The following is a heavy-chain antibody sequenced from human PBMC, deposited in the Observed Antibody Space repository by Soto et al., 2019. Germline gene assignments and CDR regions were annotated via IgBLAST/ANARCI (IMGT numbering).Heavy chain of an antibody. V-gene: IGHV4-39*01. Sequence: SETLSLTCTVSGGSIRSNSYYWAWIRQPPGKGLEWIGNIYYSGTTYYNPSLKSRVTISVDTSKNQFSLKLSSVTATDTAVYYCASARVEYGGTGWFDPWGQGPRVTVSS. CDR2: IYYSGTT. CDR3: ASARVEYGGTGWFDP. CDR1: GGSIRSNSYY. J-gene: IGHJ5*02. D-gene: IGHD2-8*02.